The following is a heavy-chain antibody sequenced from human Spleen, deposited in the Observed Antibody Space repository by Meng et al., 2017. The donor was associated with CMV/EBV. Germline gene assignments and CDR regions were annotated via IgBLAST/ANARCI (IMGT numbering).Heavy chain of an antibody. Sequence: SVKVSCKASGFTFTSSAVQWVRQARGQRLEWIGWIVVGSGNTNYAQKFQGRVTITTDESTSTAYMELSSLRSEDTAVYYCARDRTGDCSSTSCYNYYYYYGMDVWGQGTTVTVSS. D-gene: IGHD2-2*02. CDR1: GFTFTSSA. CDR3: ARDRTGDCSSTSCYNYYYYYGMDV. V-gene: IGHV1-58*01. CDR2: IVVGSGNT. J-gene: IGHJ6*02.